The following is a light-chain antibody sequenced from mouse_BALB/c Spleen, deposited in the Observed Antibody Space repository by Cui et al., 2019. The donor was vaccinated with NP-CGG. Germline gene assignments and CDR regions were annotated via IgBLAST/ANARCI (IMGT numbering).Light chain of an antibody. J-gene: IGLJ1*01. CDR2: GTN. Sequence: QAVVTQESALTTSPGETVTLTCRSSTGAVTTSNYANWVQEKPDHLFTGLIGGTNNRAPGVPARFSGSLIGDKAALTITGAQTEDEAIYFCALWHSNHWVFGGGTKQTVL. CDR1: TGAVTTSNY. CDR3: ALWHSNHWV. V-gene: IGLV1*01.